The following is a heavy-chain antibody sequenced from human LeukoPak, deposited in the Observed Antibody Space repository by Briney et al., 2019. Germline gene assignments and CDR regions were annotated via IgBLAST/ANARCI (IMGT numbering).Heavy chain of an antibody. V-gene: IGHV3-66*01. CDR3: AKDRGSSGSARRVDY. J-gene: IGHJ4*02. CDR1: GFTVSSNY. CDR2: IYSGGST. D-gene: IGHD2-15*01. Sequence: PGGSLRLSCAASGFTVSSNYMSWVRQAPGKGLEWVSVIYSGGSTYYADSVKGRFTISRDNSKNTLYLQMNSLRVEDTAIYYCAKDRGSSGSARRVDYWGQGTLVTVSS.